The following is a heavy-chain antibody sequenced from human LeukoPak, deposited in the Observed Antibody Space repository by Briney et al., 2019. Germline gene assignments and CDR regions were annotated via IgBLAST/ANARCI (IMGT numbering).Heavy chain of an antibody. Sequence: GESLKISCKGSGYSFTSYWIDWVCQMPGKGLEWMGIIYPGDSDTRYSPSFQGQVTISADKSISTAYLQWSSLKASDTAMYYCARPLVSITMIVVVITTSPGNEAEYFQHWGQGALVTVSS. CDR2: IYPGDSDT. V-gene: IGHV5-51*01. J-gene: IGHJ1*01. CDR1: GYSFTSYW. CDR3: ARPLVSITMIVVVITTSPGNEAEYFQH. D-gene: IGHD3-22*01.